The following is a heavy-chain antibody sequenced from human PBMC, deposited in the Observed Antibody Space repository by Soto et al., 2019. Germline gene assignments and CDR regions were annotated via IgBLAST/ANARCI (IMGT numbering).Heavy chain of an antibody. V-gene: IGHV1-69*12. CDR1: GGTFSSYA. J-gene: IGHJ6*02. CDR2: IIPIFGTA. CDR3: ASHSGWNYYYGMDV. D-gene: IGHD3-22*01. Sequence: QVQLVQSGAEVKKPGSSVKVSCKASGGTFSSYAISWVRQAPGQGLEWMGGIIPIFGTANYAQKFQGRVTITADESPSTADMELSSLRSEDTAVYYCASHSGWNYYYGMDVWGQGTTVTVSS.